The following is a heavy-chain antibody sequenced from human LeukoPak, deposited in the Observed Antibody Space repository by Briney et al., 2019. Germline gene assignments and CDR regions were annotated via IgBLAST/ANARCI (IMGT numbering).Heavy chain of an antibody. Sequence: ASVTVSFTASGYTFTSYGFSWVRQAPGQGLEWMGWISAYNGDTNYAQKVQGRVTMTTDTSTSTAYMELRSLRSDDTAVYYCAREAVRVITIFGVVNYYYYGMDVWGQGTTVTVSS. D-gene: IGHD3-3*01. J-gene: IGHJ6*02. CDR2: ISAYNGDT. CDR1: GYTFTSYG. CDR3: AREAVRVITIFGVVNYYYYGMDV. V-gene: IGHV1-18*01.